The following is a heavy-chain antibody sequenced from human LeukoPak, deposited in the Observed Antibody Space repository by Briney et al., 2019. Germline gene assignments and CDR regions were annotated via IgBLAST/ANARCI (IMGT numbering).Heavy chain of an antibody. Sequence: PSETLSLTCTVSGGSISTFYWNWIRQSPGKGLEWIGYISVGGANNYNPSLESRVSISVDTSKNQFSLRLSSVTAADTALYYCARGFPLYSGTYSDTFDIWGRGTMVTVSS. CDR2: ISVGGAN. CDR3: ARGFPLYSGTYSDTFDI. V-gene: IGHV4-59*01. J-gene: IGHJ3*02. CDR1: GGSISTFY. D-gene: IGHD1-26*01.